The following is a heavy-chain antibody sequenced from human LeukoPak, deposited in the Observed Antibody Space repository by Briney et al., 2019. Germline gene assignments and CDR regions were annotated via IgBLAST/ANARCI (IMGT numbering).Heavy chain of an antibody. Sequence: PSETLSLTCTVSGGSISSYHWSWIRQPPGKGLQWIGFIYSSGSTNCNPSLKSRVTISLDTSKNQFSLRVSSVTSADTAVYYCARGNSGYDYAFDIWGQGTMVTVSS. J-gene: IGHJ3*02. V-gene: IGHV4-59*01. CDR3: ARGNSGYDYAFDI. CDR1: GGSISSYH. D-gene: IGHD5-12*01. CDR2: IYSSGST.